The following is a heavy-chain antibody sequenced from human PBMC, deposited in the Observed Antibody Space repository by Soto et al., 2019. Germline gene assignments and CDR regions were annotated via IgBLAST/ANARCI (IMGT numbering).Heavy chain of an antibody. Sequence: PGESLKISYQGSGYNFSYYWSNWVRQARGKGLGWLGRIDPTDSYTRYRPSYRGHVTISLDKSINTVYLQWSSLKDADSAMYYWARYNYGITAPWRQGTLVTVSS. J-gene: IGHJ4*02. V-gene: IGHV5-10-1*01. CDR3: ARYNYGITAP. CDR1: GYNFSYYW. CDR2: IDPTDSYT. D-gene: IGHD3-16*01.